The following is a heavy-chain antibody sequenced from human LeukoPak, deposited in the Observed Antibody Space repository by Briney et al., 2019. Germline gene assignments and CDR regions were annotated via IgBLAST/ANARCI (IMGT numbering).Heavy chain of an antibody. CDR2: INHSGST. V-gene: IGHV4-34*01. D-gene: IGHD2-2*01. J-gene: IGHJ4*02. CDR3: ARGRQTRAYCSSTSCSQKGFDY. Sequence: TSETLSLTCAVYGGSFSGYYWSRIRQPPGKGLEWIGEINHSGSTNYNPSLKSRVTISVDTSKNQFSLKLSSVTAADTAVYYCARGRQTRAYCSSTSCSQKGFDYWGQGTLVTVSS. CDR1: GGSFSGYY.